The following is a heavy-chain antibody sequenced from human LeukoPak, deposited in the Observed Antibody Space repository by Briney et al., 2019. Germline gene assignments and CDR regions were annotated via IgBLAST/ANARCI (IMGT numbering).Heavy chain of an antibody. CDR3: RIGHYGSN. CDR1: GITLSGFW. V-gene: IGHV3-7*01. D-gene: IGHD2/OR15-2a*01. CDR2: IKGEGSEK. J-gene: IGHJ4*02. Sequence: GGSLRLSCAVSGITLSGFWMRWVRQAPGKGLEWVANIKGEGSEKNYGDSVRGRFTISRDNAKNSVFLQMNSPRAEDTAVYYCRIGHYGSNWGQGTLVTVSS.